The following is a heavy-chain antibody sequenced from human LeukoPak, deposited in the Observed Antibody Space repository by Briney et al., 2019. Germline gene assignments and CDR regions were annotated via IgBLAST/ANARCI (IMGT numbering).Heavy chain of an antibody. CDR2: IYSSGST. D-gene: IGHD5-18*01. CDR1: GGXISSYY. J-gene: IGHJ5*02. Sequence: PSETLSLTCTVSGGXISSYYWSWIRQPPGKGLEWIGYIYSSGSTNYNPSLKSRVTISVDTSNNQFSLKLSSVTAADTAVYYCARGHSYGYGWFDPWGQGTLVTVSS. V-gene: IGHV4-59*01. CDR3: ARGHSYGYGWFDP.